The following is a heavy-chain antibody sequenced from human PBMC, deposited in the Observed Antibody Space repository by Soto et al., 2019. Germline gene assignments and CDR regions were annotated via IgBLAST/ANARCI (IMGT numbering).Heavy chain of an antibody. CDR2: IIPIFGTA. Sequence: QVQLVQSGAEVKKPGSSVKVSCKASGGTFSSYAISWVRQAPGQGLEWMGGIIPIFGTANYAQKFQGRVTIPADESTSTAYMELSSLRSEDTAVYYCARVRPYYYDSSGYSGYYYYGMDVWGQGTTVTVSS. V-gene: IGHV1-69*01. D-gene: IGHD3-22*01. J-gene: IGHJ6*02. CDR1: GGTFSSYA. CDR3: ARVRPYYYDSSGYSGYYYYGMDV.